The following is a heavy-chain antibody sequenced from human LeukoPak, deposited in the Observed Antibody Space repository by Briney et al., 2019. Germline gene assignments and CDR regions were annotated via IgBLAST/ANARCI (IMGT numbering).Heavy chain of an antibody. D-gene: IGHD3-10*01. Sequence: ASVKVSCKASGYTFSGYHIHWVRQAPGQGLEWMGWINPNSGGTNFAPKFHGRVSMTRDTSINTAYMELTSLRSDDTAVYYCARGDKRENQSGPSGYFDPWGQGTLVTVSS. CDR3: ARGDKRENQSGPSGYFDP. J-gene: IGHJ5*02. CDR2: INPNSGGT. V-gene: IGHV1-2*02. CDR1: GYTFSGYH.